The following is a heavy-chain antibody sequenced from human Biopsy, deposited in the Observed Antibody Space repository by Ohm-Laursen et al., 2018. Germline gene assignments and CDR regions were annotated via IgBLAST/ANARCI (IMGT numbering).Heavy chain of an antibody. CDR1: GFTFDDYA. J-gene: IGHJ6*02. CDR3: AKDVRVKVQLDGMDV. V-gene: IGHV3-9*01. CDR2: ISWHSGSR. Sequence: SSLRLSCTASGFTFDDYAMHWVRQAPGKGLEWVSGISWHSGSRGYVDSVKGRFTISRDNAKKLLYLQMNSLRAEDTALYYCAKDVRVKVQLDGMDVWGQGTTVTVSS. D-gene: IGHD1-1*01.